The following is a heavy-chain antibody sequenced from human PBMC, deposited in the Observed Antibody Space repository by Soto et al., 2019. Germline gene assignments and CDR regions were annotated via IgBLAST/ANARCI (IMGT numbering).Heavy chain of an antibody. CDR3: AKTLQGPHQPLQSRTGYFDY. Sequence: QVQLLESGGGVVQPGGSLRLSCAASGFTFSSCGMHWVPQAPGKGLEWVAVISYDGNNKYYEGSVNGRFSISRDNSNNSLYLQMTSPRRDDTVVYYCAKTLQGPHQPLQSRTGYFDYWGQGPLVTVSS. J-gene: IGHJ4*02. V-gene: IGHV3-30*18. CDR1: GFTFSSCG. D-gene: IGHD2-2*01. CDR2: ISYDGNNK.